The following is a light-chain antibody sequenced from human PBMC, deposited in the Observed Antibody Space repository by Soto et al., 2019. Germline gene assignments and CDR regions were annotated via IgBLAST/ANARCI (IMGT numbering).Light chain of an antibody. J-gene: IGKJ1*01. V-gene: IGKV1-39*01. CDR3: QQNYLSPWT. CDR1: QSIRNF. CDR2: TSS. Sequence: DIQMTQSPSSLSASVGERVTLTCRTSQSIRNFLNWYQQKPGTVPKLLLSTSSTLESGVPSRFSGGGSGTDFTLTINNLQPEDFATYFCQQNYLSPWTFGPGTRVEIK.